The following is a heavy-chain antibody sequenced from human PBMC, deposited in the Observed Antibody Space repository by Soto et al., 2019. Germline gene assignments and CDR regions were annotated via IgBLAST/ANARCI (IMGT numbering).Heavy chain of an antibody. D-gene: IGHD4-17*01. J-gene: IGHJ6*02. CDR2: IDCDDYK. CDR1: GFSLSTSVMC. V-gene: IGHV2-70*11. Sequence: SGPTLVNPTQTRTLTCTFSGFSLSTSVMCVSWSRQPPGKALEWGACIDCDDYKYYSTSLKTSLTISKDTSKNQVVLTMTNMDPLDTATYYCARTPYYDDYSVYGLDVWAQGTTVPVSS. CDR3: ARTPYYDDYSVYGLDV.